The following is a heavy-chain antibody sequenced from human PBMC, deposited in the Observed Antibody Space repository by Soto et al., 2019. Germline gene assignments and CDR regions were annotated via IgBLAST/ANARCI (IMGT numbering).Heavy chain of an antibody. D-gene: IGHD2-21*01. CDR2: ISYDGSNK. CDR1: GFTFSSYG. CDR3: AKKKLVSFPQFPLFDY. Sequence: QVQLVESGGGVVQPGRSLRLSCAASGFTFSSYGMHWVRQAPGKGLEWVAFISYDGSNKYYADSVKGRFTISRDNSKNTLYLQMISLRAEDTAVYYCAKKKLVSFPQFPLFDYWGQGTLVTVSS. V-gene: IGHV3-30*18. J-gene: IGHJ4*02.